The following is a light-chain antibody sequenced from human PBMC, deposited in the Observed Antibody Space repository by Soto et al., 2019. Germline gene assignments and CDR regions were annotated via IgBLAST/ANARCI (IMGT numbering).Light chain of an antibody. CDR3: QQGHNWPLT. V-gene: IGKV3-15*01. Sequence: EIVMTQSPATLSVSPGERATLSSRASQSISTGLAWYQQKPGQPPRLLIYSASTRATGVPARFTGSGSGSEFTLTISGLQSEDFAVYYCQQGHNWPLTFGQGTRLEI. CDR1: QSISTG. J-gene: IGKJ2*01. CDR2: SAS.